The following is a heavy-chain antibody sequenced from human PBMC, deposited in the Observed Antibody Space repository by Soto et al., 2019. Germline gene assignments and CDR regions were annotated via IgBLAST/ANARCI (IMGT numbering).Heavy chain of an antibody. CDR3: ARARRYCSGGSCYDHREKWGGYYYYGMDV. J-gene: IGHJ6*02. Sequence: SETLSLTCAVYGGSFSGYYWSWIRQPPGKGLEWIGEINHSGSTNYNPSLKSRVTISVDTSKNQFSLKLSSVTAADTAVYYCARARRYCSGGSCYDHREKWGGYYYYGMDVWGQGTTVTVSS. V-gene: IGHV4-34*01. CDR2: INHSGST. D-gene: IGHD2-15*01. CDR1: GGSFSGYY.